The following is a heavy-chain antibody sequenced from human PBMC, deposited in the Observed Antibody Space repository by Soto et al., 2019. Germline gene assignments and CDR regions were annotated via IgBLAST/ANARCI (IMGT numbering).Heavy chain of an antibody. CDR3: ARDNITGLFDY. D-gene: IGHD1-1*01. CDR1: GGSFSGYY. V-gene: IGHV4-34*01. CDR2: INHSGST. Sequence: SETLSLTCAVYGGSFSGYYWTWIRQPPGTGLEWIGEINHSGSTNYNPSLKSRVTISVDTSKNQFSLKLTSVTAADTAVYYCARDNITGLFDYWGQGTLVNGSS. J-gene: IGHJ4*02.